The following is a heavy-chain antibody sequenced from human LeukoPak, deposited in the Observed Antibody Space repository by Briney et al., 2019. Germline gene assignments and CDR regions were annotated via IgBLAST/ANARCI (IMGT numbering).Heavy chain of an antibody. CDR1: GYTFTSDD. CDR2: MNPNSGNT. D-gene: IGHD3-10*01. CDR3: AREAMVRGVIIKAFDY. Sequence: ASVKVSCKXSGYTFTSDDINWVRQATGQGLEWMGRMNPNSGNTGYAQKFQGRVTMTRNTSISTAYMELSSLRSEDTAVYYCAREAMVRGVIIKAFDYWGQGTLVTVSS. V-gene: IGHV1-8*01. J-gene: IGHJ4*02.